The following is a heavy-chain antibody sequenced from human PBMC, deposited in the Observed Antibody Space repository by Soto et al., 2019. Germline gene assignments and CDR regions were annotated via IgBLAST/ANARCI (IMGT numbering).Heavy chain of an antibody. CDR3: ARPSHPARGCSSTSRYRGAFDI. D-gene: IGHD2-2*01. J-gene: IGHJ3*02. V-gene: IGHV5-51*01. Sequence: GESLKISCKGSGNSFTSYCIGCVRQMPGKGLEWMGIIYPGDSDTRYSPSFQGQVTISADKSISTAYLQWSSLKASDTAMYYCARPSHPARGCSSTSRYRGAFDIWGQGTMVTVSS. CDR2: IYPGDSDT. CDR1: GNSFTSYC.